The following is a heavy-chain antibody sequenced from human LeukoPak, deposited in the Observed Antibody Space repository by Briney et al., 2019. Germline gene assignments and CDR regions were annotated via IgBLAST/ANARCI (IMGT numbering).Heavy chain of an antibody. V-gene: IGHV3-66*02. CDR1: GFPVGRSY. Sequence: GGSLRLSCAASGFPVGRSYMTWVCQAPGKGLDWVSTIYSGGPTYYADSVKGRFTISRDNSKNTLYLLMNSLRIEDTAVYYCARSPSLYYFENWGQGTLVTVSS. CDR3: ARSPSLYYFEN. CDR2: IYSGGPT. J-gene: IGHJ4*02.